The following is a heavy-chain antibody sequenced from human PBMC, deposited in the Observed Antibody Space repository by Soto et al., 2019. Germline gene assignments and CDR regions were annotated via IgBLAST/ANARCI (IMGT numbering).Heavy chain of an antibody. CDR3: ARDDRISGTPFNYFDY. Sequence: PGGSLRLSCAASGFTFSSYEMNWVRQAPGKGLEWVSYISSSGSTIYYADSVKGRFTISRDNAKNSLYLQMNSLRAEDTAVYYCARDDRISGTPFNYFDYWGQGTLVTVSS. CDR1: GFTFSSYE. CDR2: ISSSGSTI. J-gene: IGHJ4*02. V-gene: IGHV3-48*03. D-gene: IGHD1-20*01.